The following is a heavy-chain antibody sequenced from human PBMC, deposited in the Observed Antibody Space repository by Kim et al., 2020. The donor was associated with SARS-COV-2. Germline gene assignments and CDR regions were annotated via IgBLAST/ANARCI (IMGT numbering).Heavy chain of an antibody. Sequence: GETIYAQKFQGRVTMTEDTSTDTAYMELSSLRSEDTAVYYCATEVGAFDYWGQGTLVTVSS. J-gene: IGHJ4*02. V-gene: IGHV1-24*01. D-gene: IGHD1-26*01. CDR2: GET. CDR3: ATEVGAFDY.